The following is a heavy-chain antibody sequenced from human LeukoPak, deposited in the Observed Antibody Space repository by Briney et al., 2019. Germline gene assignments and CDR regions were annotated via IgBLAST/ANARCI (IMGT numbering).Heavy chain of an antibody. CDR1: GFTFGDYA. Sequence: GGSLRLSCTASGFTFGDYAMSWVRQAPGKGLEWGGVIRSKAYGGTTEYAATVKCRFTISRDDSKSIAYLQMNSLKTEDTAVYYCTRDRRGSIWAVFDYWGQGNLVTVSS. D-gene: IGHD6-13*01. V-gene: IGHV3-49*04. CDR2: IRSKAYGGTT. J-gene: IGHJ4*02. CDR3: TRDRRGSIWAVFDY.